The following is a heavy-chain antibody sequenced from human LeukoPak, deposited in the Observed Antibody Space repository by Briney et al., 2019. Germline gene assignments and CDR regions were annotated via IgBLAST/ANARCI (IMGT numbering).Heavy chain of an antibody. D-gene: IGHD3-3*01. CDR2: ISSNGGST. J-gene: IGHJ4*02. CDR1: GFTFSSYA. V-gene: IGHV3-64*01. CDR3: ARSREMYDYVDY. Sequence: GSLRLSCAASGFTFSSYAMHWVRQAPGKGLEYVSAISSNGGSTYYANSVKGRFTISRDNSKNTLYLQMGSLRAEDMAVYYCARSREMYDYVDYWGQGTLVTVSS.